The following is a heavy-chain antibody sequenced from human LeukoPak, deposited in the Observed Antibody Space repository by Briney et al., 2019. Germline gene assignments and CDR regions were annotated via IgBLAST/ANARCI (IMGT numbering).Heavy chain of an antibody. D-gene: IGHD5-18*01. V-gene: IGHV3-23*01. Sequence: PGGSLRLSCAASGFTFSSYAMSWVRQAPGKGLEWVSAISGSGGSTYYADSVKGRFTISRDNSKNTLYLQMNSLRAEDTAVYYCARGIGYSYEPAFDYWGQGTLVTVSS. CDR1: GFTFSSYA. CDR2: ISGSGGST. J-gene: IGHJ4*02. CDR3: ARGIGYSYEPAFDY.